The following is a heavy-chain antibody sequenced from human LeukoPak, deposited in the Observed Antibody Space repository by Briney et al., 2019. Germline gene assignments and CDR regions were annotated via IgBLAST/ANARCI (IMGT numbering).Heavy chain of an antibody. CDR2: ISGSNKYI. D-gene: IGHD3-3*02. CDR1: GFTFSTYT. V-gene: IGHV3-21*04. Sequence: GGSLRLSCAASGFTFSTYTMNWVRQAPGKGLEWVSCISGSNKYIYYADSVKGRFTISRDNAKNSLYLQMNSLRAEDTAVYYCARHFWSGYYGYWGQGTLVTVSS. CDR3: ARHFWSGYYGY. J-gene: IGHJ4*02.